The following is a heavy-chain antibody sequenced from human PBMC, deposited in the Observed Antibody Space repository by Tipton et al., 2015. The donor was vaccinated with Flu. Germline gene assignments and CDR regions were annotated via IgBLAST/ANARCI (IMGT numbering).Heavy chain of an antibody. CDR2: INHSGST. CDR1: GGSFSGYY. CDR3: ARGLRAVVRSPLHY. Sequence: TLSLTCAVYGGSFSGYYWGWIRQPPGKGLEWIGEINHSGSTNYNPSLKSRVTISVDTSKNQFSLKLSSVTAADTAVYYCARGLRAVVRSPLHYWGQGTLVTVSS. D-gene: IGHD4-23*01. J-gene: IGHJ4*02. V-gene: IGHV4-34*01.